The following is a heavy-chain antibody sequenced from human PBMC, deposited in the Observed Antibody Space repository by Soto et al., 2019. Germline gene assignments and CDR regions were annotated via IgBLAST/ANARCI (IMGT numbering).Heavy chain of an antibody. CDR1: GFSLSTSGVG. CDR3: AHSLIAAADIDDAFDI. CDR2: IYWDDDK. J-gene: IGHJ3*02. Sequence: QITLKESGPTLVKPTQTLTLTCTFSGFSLSTSGVGVGWIRQPPGKALEWLALIYWDDDKRYSPSLKSRLTITKXTXKHXVVLTMTNMDPVDTATYYCAHSLIAAADIDDAFDIWGQGTMVTVSS. V-gene: IGHV2-5*02. D-gene: IGHD6-13*01.